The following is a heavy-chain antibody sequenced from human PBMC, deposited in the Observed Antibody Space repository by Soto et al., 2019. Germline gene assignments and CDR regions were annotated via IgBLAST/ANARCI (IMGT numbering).Heavy chain of an antibody. V-gene: IGHV4-61*01. Sequence: PSETLSLTCTVSGGSISSSSYYWSWIRQPPGKGLEWIGYIYYSGNTNYNPSLKSRVTISLDTSKNQFSLKLTSVTAADTAIYYCERGIASSSRTSLIYWGQGALVTGSS. CDR3: ERGIASSSRTSLIY. CDR2: IYYSGNT. CDR1: GGSISSSSYY. D-gene: IGHD6-13*01. J-gene: IGHJ4*02.